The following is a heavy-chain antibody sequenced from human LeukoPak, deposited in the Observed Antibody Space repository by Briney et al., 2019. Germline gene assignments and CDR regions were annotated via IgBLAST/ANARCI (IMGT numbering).Heavy chain of an antibody. J-gene: IGHJ4*02. V-gene: IGHV3-23*01. CDR1: GFTLRSYA. CDR3: AKSTTMIVVDNFDY. CDR2: ISGSGGST. D-gene: IGHD3-22*01. Sequence: GGSLRLSCAASGFTLRSYAMSWVRQAPGKGLEWVSVISGSGGSTHYADSVKGRFTISRDNSKNTLYLQMNSLRAEDTAVYYCAKSTTMIVVDNFDYWGQGTLVTVSS.